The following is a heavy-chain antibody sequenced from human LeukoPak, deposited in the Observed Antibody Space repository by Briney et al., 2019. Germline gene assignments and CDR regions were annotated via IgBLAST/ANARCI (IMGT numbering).Heavy chain of an antibody. CDR3: ARGRSGGVAARPYYFDY. V-gene: IGHV1-69*05. CDR1: GGTFSSYA. Sequence: SVKVSCKASGGTFSSYAISRVRQAPGQGLEWMGGIIPIFGTANYAQKFQGRVTITTDESTSTAYMELSSLRSEDTAVYYCARGRSGGVAARPYYFDYWGQGTLVTVSS. CDR2: IIPIFGTA. J-gene: IGHJ4*02. D-gene: IGHD6-6*01.